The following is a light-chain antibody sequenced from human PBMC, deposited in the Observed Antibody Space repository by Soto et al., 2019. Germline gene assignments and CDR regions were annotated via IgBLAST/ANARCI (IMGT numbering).Light chain of an antibody. J-gene: IGKJ1*01. Sequence: DSHRTQSPSTLSAYVVYKDTITSRASQSISSWLAWYQQKPGKAPKLLIYDASSLESGGPSRFSGSGSGTEFTLTICSLQPDDFATDYCPTYKSYSWPFGQGTKVDIK. CDR2: DAS. CDR1: QSISSW. V-gene: IGKV1-5*01. CDR3: PTYKSYSWP.